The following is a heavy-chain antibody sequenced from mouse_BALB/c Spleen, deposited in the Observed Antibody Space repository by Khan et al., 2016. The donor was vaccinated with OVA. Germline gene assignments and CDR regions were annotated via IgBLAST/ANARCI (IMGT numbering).Heavy chain of an antibody. CDR2: INPRSGDT. CDR3: ARRRGGYYFDY. J-gene: IGHJ2*01. V-gene: IGHV1-4*02. Sequence: QVQLQQSAAELARPGASVKMSCKASGYTFTSNTIHWVKQRPGQGLEWIGYINPRSGDTEYNQKCKDKTTLTADKSSSTSYMQLSSLTSEDSAVYYCARRRGGYYFDYWGQGTTLTVSS. CDR1: GYTFTSNT.